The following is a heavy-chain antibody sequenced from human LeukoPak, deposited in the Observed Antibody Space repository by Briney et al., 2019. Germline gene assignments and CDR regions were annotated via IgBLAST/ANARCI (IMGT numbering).Heavy chain of an antibody. CDR1: GGSFSGYY. CDR3: VKDRVFGSGSYWSIFDY. V-gene: IGHV4-34*01. D-gene: IGHD3-10*01. CDR2: INHSGST. J-gene: IGHJ4*02. Sequence: SETLSLTCAVYGGSFSGYYWSWIRQPPGKGLEWIGEINHSGSTNYNPSLKSRVTISVDTSKNQFSLKLSSVTAADTAVYYCVKDRVFGSGSYWSIFDYWGQGTLVAVSS.